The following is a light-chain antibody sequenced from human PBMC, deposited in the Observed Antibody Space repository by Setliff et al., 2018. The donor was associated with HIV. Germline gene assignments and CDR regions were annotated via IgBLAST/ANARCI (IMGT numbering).Light chain of an antibody. CDR3: SSYTSSSTRV. J-gene: IGLJ1*01. Sequence: QSVLTQPASVSGSPGQSITISCTGTWSDLGGYNYVSWYQQHPGKAPKLMSYEVSNRPSGVSNRFSGSKSGNTASLTIPGLQAEDEADYFCSSYTSSSTRVFGTGTKVTVL. V-gene: IGLV2-14*01. CDR2: EVS. CDR1: WSDLGGYNY.